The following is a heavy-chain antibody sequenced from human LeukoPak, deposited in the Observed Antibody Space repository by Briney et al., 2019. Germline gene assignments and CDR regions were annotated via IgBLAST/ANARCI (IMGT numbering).Heavy chain of an antibody. Sequence: GGSLRLSCAASGFIFSNYWMHWVRQAPGEELVWVSRMNTDGSTINYADYAKGRFTISRDNAKNTLYLQMNSLTTEDTAVYYCATAGKYRFDNWGQGILVTVSS. V-gene: IGHV3-74*01. D-gene: IGHD6-19*01. CDR1: GFIFSNYW. J-gene: IGHJ5*02. CDR2: MNTDGSTI. CDR3: ATAGKYRFDN.